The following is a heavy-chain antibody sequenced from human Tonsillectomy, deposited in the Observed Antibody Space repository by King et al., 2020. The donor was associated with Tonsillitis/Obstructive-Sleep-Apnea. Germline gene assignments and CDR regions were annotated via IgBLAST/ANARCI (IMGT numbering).Heavy chain of an antibody. CDR1: GFTFSTDA. Sequence: VQLVESGGGVVQPGRSLRLSCAASGFTFSTDAMHWVRQAPGKGLEWVAVISYDGSNKYYADSVKGRFTISRDNSKNTVFLQMNSLRAEDTAVYYCARERAYDILTGYYPNVFDIGGQGTMVTVSS. J-gene: IGHJ3*02. CDR3: ARERAYDILTGYYPNVFDI. CDR2: ISYDGSNK. V-gene: IGHV3-30*04. D-gene: IGHD3-9*01.